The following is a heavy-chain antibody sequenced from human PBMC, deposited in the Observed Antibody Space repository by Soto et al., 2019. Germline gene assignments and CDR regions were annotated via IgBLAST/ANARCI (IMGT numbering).Heavy chain of an antibody. J-gene: IGHJ5*02. D-gene: IGHD2-15*01. CDR3: ARDRPDIVVVVAATPGNWFDP. CDR2: IIPILGIA. V-gene: IGHV1-69*08. Sequence: QVQLVQSGAEVKKPGSSVKVSCKASGGTFSSYTISWVRQAPGQGLEWMGRIIPILGIANYAQKFQGRVTITADKSTGTAYMELSSLRSEDTAVYYCARDRPDIVVVVAATPGNWFDPWGQGTLVTVSS. CDR1: GGTFSSYT.